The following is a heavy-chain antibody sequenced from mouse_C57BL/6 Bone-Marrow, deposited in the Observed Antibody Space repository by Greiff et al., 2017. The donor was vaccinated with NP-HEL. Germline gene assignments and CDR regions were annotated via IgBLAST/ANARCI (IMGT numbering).Heavy chain of an antibody. Sequence: VQLQESGPELVKPGASVKLSCKASGYTFTSYDINWVKQRPGQGLEWIGWIYPRDGSPKYNEKFKGKATLTVDTSSSTAYMELHSLTSEDSAVYFCARRVDSSGSWFAYWGQGTLVTVSA. V-gene: IGHV1-85*01. CDR1: GYTFTSYD. J-gene: IGHJ3*01. CDR2: IYPRDGSP. D-gene: IGHD3-2*02. CDR3: ARRVDSSGSWFAY.